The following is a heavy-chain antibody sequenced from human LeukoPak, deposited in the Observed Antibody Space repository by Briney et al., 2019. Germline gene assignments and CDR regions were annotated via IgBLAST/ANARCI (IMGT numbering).Heavy chain of an antibody. CDR2: IWYDGSNK. V-gene: IGHV3-33*01. Sequence: GGSLRLSCAASGFTFSSYGMHWVRQAPGKGLEWVAVIWYDGSNKYYADSVKGRFTISRDNSKNTLYLQMNSLRAEDTAVYYCARTRITMAPDAFDIWGQGTMVTVSS. CDR3: ARTRITMAPDAFDI. D-gene: IGHD3-10*01. CDR1: GFTFSSYG. J-gene: IGHJ3*02.